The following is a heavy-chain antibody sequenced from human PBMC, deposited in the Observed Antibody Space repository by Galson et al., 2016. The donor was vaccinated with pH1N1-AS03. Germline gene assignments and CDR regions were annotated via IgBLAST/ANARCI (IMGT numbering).Heavy chain of an antibody. D-gene: IGHD3-16*01. CDR2: TYGGGDT. CDR3: AREPWGSTQGEY. J-gene: IGHJ4*02. Sequence: SLRLSCAASGFTISNFGMLWVRQAPGQGLEWASVTYGGGDTFYADSVKGRFTISRDNSKNTVYLQMNSLRVEDTAVYYCAREPWGSTQGEYWGQGTLVTVSS. V-gene: IGHV3-53*01. CDR1: GFTISNFG.